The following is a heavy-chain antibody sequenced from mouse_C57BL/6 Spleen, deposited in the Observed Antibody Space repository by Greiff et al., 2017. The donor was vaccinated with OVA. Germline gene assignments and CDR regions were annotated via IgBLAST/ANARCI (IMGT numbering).Heavy chain of an antibody. CDR3: SRDLYYDYGDYYAMDY. V-gene: IGHV1-55*01. Sequence: QVQLQQPGAELVKPGASVKMSCKASGYTFTSYWITWVKQRPGQGLEWIGDIYPGSGSTNYNEKFKSKATLAVDTSSSTAYMQLSSLTSEDSAFYYCSRDLYYDYGDYYAMDYWGQGTSVTGSS. J-gene: IGHJ4*01. CDR1: GYTFTSYW. D-gene: IGHD2-4*01. CDR2: IYPGSGST.